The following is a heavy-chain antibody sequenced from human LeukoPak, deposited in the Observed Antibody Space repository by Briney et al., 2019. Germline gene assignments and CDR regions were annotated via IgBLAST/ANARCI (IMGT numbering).Heavy chain of an antibody. D-gene: IGHD3-22*01. CDR1: GGSISSYY. Sequence: PSEALSLTCTVSGGSISSYYWSWIRRPPGKGLEWIGYIYYSGSTNYNPSLKSRVTISVDASNNQFSLRLSSLTAADTAFYYCARGYYDSRGYSNTFDIWGQGTLVTVSS. V-gene: IGHV4-59*01. CDR3: ARGYYDSRGYSNTFDI. J-gene: IGHJ3*02. CDR2: IYYSGST.